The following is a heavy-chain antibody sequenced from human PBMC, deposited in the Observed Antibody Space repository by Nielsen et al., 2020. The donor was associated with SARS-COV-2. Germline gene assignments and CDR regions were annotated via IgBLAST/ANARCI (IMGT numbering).Heavy chain of an antibody. CDR2: IKQDGSEK. CDR1: GFTFSSYG. CDR3: ARETYDYVWGSYRYGSDY. J-gene: IGHJ4*02. V-gene: IGHV3-7*03. Sequence: GESLKISCAASGFTFSSYGMHWVRQAPGKGLEWVANIKQDGSEKYYVDSVKGRFTISRDNAKNSLYLQMNSLRAEDTAVYYCARETYDYVWGSYRYGSDYWGQGTLVTVSS. D-gene: IGHD3-16*02.